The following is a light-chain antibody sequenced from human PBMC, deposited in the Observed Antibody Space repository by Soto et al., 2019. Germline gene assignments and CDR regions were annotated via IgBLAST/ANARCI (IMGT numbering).Light chain of an antibody. CDR3: GTWDSRLSAYV. J-gene: IGLJ1*01. CDR2: DNN. Sequence: QSVLTQPPSVAAAPRQKVTISCSGSSSNIRNNYVSWYQQLPGTAPKLLIYDNNKRPSGIPDRFSGYKSGTSATLGITGLKTGDEADYYCGTWDSRLSAYVFATGTKATV. V-gene: IGLV1-51*01. CDR1: SSNIRNNY.